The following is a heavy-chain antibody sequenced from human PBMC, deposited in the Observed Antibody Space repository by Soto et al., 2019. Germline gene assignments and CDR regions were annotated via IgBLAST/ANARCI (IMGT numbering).Heavy chain of an antibody. CDR3: ARGAPYCSSTSCHFDY. D-gene: IGHD2-2*01. V-gene: IGHV1-3*01. J-gene: IGHJ4*02. CDR2: INAGNGNT. CDR1: GYTFTSYA. Sequence: ASVKVSCKASGYTFTSYAMHWVRQAPGQRLEWMGWINAGNGNTKYSQKFQGRVTITRDTSASTAYMELSSLRSEDTAVYYCARGAPYCSSTSCHFDYWGQGTLVTVSS.